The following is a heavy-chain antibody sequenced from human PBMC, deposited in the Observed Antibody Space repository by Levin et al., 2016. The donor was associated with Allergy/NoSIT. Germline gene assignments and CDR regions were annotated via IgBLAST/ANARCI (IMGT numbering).Heavy chain of an antibody. CDR1: GFTVSSNY. D-gene: IGHD6-19*01. J-gene: IGHJ4*02. V-gene: IGHV3-53*01. CDR3: VRDHRAVAGIGSLDY. CDR2: IYSGGST. Sequence: GESLKISCAVSGFTVSSNYMSWVRQTPGKGLEWVSVIYSGGSTYYADSVKGRFTISRDISKNTLYLQMNSLRTEDTAVYYCVRDHRAVAGIGSLDYWGQGTLVTVSS.